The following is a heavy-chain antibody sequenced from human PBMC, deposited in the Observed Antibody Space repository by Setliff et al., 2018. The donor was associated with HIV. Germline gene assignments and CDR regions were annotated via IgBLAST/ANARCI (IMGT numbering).Heavy chain of an antibody. V-gene: IGHV1-46*01. CDR3: ARGAHPGSAEDYYYYMDV. Sequence: ASVKVSCKASGYIFTSYYVHWVRQAPGQGLEWMGIINPSGAITSYAQKFQGRVTMTRDMSTSTVYMELSSLRSEDTAVYYCARGAHPGSAEDYYYYMDVWGKGTTVTSP. D-gene: IGHD3-10*01. J-gene: IGHJ6*03. CDR2: INPSGAIT. CDR1: GYIFTSYY.